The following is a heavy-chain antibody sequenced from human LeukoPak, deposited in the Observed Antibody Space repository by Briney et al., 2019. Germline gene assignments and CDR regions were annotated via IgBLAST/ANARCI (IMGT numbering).Heavy chain of an antibody. D-gene: IGHD4-17*01. J-gene: IGHJ4*02. CDR3: ARASRRDYGDYYY. CDR2: IIPIFGTA. CDR1: GGTFSSYA. V-gene: IGHV1-69*05. Sequence: SVKVSCKASGGTFSSYAISWVRQAPGQGLEWMGGIIPIFGTANYAQKFQGWVTMTRDTSISTAYMELSRLRSDDTAVYYCARASRRDYGDYYYWGQGTLVTVSS.